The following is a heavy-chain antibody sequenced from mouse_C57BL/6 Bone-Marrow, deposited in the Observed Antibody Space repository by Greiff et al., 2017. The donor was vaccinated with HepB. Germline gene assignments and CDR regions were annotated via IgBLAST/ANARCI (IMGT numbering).Heavy chain of an antibody. D-gene: IGHD4-1*01. Sequence: EVQLVESGGGLVQPQGSLKLSCAASGFSFNPYAMNWVRPAPGKGLEWVARIRSKSNNYATYDADLVKDRLTISRDDSESMLYRQMNNLKAEDTAMYYCVRPLGGWFAYWGQGTLGTVSA. CDR2: IRSKSNNYAT. V-gene: IGHV10-1*01. J-gene: IGHJ3*01. CDR1: GFSFNPYA. CDR3: VRPLGGWFAY.